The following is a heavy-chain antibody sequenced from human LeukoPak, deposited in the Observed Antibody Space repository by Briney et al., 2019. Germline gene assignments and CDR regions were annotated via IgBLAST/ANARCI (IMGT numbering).Heavy chain of an antibody. J-gene: IGHJ4*02. Sequence: GRSLRLSCAASGFTFSSYAMHWVRQAPGKGLEWVAVISYDGSNKYYADSVKGRFTISRDNSKNTLYLQMNSLRAEDTAVYYCANGLPLTFDYWGQGTLVTVSS. CDR3: ANGLPLTFDY. CDR1: GFTFSSYA. D-gene: IGHD1-26*01. CDR2: ISYDGSNK. V-gene: IGHV3-30-3*01.